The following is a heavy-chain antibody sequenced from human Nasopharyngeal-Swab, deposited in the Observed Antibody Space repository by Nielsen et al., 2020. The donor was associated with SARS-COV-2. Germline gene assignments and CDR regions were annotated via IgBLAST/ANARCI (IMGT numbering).Heavy chain of an antibody. CDR3: ARVGRDYGSGTNWFDP. CDR1: GGSISSGGYS. J-gene: IGHJ5*02. Sequence: SETLSLTCAVSGGSISSGGYSWIWIRQPPGKGLEWIGYIYHSGSTYYNPSLKSRVTISVDSSKNQFSLKLSSVTAADTAVYYCARVGRDYGSGTNWFDPWGQGTLVTVSS. V-gene: IGHV4-30-2*01. CDR2: IYHSGST. D-gene: IGHD3-10*01.